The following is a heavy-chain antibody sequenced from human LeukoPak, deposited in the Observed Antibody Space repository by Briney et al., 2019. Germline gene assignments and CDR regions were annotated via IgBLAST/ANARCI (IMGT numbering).Heavy chain of an antibody. CDR3: GSSTFHYYYHGMDV. D-gene: IGHD2/OR15-2a*01. CDR2: IYSNGNT. Sequence: PGGSLRLSCAASGLIVSSKYMSWVRQAPGKGLEWVSGIYSNGNTYYADPVKGRFTISRDNSKSTLYLQMNSLRVEDTAVYYCGSSTFHYYYHGMDVWGQGATVTVSS. J-gene: IGHJ6*02. V-gene: IGHV3-53*01. CDR1: GLIVSSKY.